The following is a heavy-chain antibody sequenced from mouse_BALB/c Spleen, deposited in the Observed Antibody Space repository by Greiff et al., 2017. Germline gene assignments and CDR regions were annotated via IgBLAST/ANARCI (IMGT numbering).Heavy chain of an antibody. D-gene: IGHD2-3*01. V-gene: IGHV1-54*03. CDR1: GYAFTNYL. CDR2: INPGSGGT. J-gene: IGHJ4*01. Sequence: VQLQQSGAELVRPGTSVKVSCKASGYAFTNYLIEWVKQRPGQGLAWIGVINPGSGGTNYNEKFKGKATLTADNSSSAAYMQLSSLTSDDSAVYFCARRGNGYFYAMDYWGQGTSVTVST. CDR3: ARRGNGYFYAMDY.